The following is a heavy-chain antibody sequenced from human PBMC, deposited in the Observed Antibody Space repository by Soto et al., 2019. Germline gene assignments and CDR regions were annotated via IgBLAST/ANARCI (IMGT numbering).Heavy chain of an antibody. Sequence: QVQLQESGPGLVKPSQTLSLTCTVSGGSISSGDYYWSWIRQPPGKGREWIGYIYYSGFTYYNPSLNSRLTMSVDTSKNQFSLKLSSVIAADTAVYYCARSDNYVPFDHWGQGTLVTVSS. CDR2: IYYSGFT. D-gene: IGHD4-4*01. CDR1: GGSISSGDYY. CDR3: ARSDNYVPFDH. V-gene: IGHV4-30-4*01. J-gene: IGHJ4*02.